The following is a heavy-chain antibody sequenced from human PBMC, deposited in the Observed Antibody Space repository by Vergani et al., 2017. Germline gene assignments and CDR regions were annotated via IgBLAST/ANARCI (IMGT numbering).Heavy chain of an antibody. Sequence: QVQLQESGPGLVKPSETLSLTCTVSGGSISSYYWSWIRQPPGKGLEWIGYIYYSGSTNYNPSLKSRVTISVDTSKNQFSLKLSSVTAADTAVYYCARRPYSSSSDWYFDLWGRGTLVTVSS. CDR1: GGSISSYY. CDR2: IYYSGST. V-gene: IGHV4-59*01. J-gene: IGHJ2*01. CDR3: ARRPYSSSSDWYFDL. D-gene: IGHD6-6*01.